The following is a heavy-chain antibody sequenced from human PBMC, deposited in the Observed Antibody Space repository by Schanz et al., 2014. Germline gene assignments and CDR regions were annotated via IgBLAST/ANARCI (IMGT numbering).Heavy chain of an antibody. CDR3: YGMDV. V-gene: IGHV4-39*07. J-gene: IGHJ6*02. CDR2: MYSSGST. CDR1: GGSINSGGYR. Sequence: QLQLQESGPGLVKASETLSLTCSVSGGSINSGGYRWGWIRQPPGKGLEWIGTMYSSGSTYYNPSLKSRVTISIDTSKNQFSLRLTSVTAADTAVYYCYGMDVWGQGTTVTVSS.